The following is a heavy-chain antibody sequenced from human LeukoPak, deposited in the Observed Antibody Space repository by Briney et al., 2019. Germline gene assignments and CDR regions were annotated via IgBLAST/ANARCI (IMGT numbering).Heavy chain of an antibody. CDR3: ATEIAVAGGIDY. J-gene: IGHJ4*02. CDR2: FDPEDGET. D-gene: IGHD6-19*01. Sequence: ASVKVSCKASGYTLTELSMHWVRQAPGKGLEWMGGFDPEDGETIYAQKFQGRVTMTEDTSTDTAYMELSSLRSEDTAVYYCATEIAVAGGIDYWGQGTLVTVSS. CDR1: GYTLTELS. V-gene: IGHV1-24*01.